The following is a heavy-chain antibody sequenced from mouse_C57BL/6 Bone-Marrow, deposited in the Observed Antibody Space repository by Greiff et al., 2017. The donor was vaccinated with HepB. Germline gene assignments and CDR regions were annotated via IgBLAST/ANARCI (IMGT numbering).Heavy chain of an antibody. CDR3: TLIDYDYPAWFAY. D-gene: IGHD2-4*01. V-gene: IGHV1-15*01. Sequence: QVQLQQSGAELVRPGASVTLSCKASGYTFTDYEMHWVKQTPVHGLEWIGAIDPETGGTAYNQKFKGKAILTADKSSSTAYMELRSLTSEDSAVYYCTLIDYDYPAWFAYWGQGTRVTVSA. J-gene: IGHJ3*01. CDR2: IDPETGGT. CDR1: GYTFTDYE.